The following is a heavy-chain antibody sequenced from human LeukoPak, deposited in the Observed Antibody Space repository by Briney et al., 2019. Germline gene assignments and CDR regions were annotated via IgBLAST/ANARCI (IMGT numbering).Heavy chain of an antibody. CDR3: ARALPSVTGGDYFDY. CDR1: GGSISSGGYY. J-gene: IGHJ4*02. Sequence: PSETLPLTCTVSGGSISSGGYYWSWIRQHPGKGLEWIGYIYYSGSTYYNPSLKSRVTISVDTSKNQFSLKLSSVAAADTAVYYCARALPSVTGGDYFDYWGQGTLVTVSS. D-gene: IGHD4-17*01. V-gene: IGHV4-31*03. CDR2: IYYSGST.